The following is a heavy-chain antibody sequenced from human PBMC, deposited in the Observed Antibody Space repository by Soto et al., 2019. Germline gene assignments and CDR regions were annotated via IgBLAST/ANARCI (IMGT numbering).Heavy chain of an antibody. J-gene: IGHJ6*02. Sequence: QVQLQESGPGLVKPPETLSLTCAVSGGSIRPYYWSWIRQPPGKGLEWIGSIYYTGSTNYNPSLKSRVTISVDTSKNQFSLKVSSGTAADTAVYYCARGPSMDSYYYYGIDVWGQGTTVTVSS. CDR3: ARGPSMDSYYYYGIDV. CDR1: GGSIRPYY. V-gene: IGHV4-59*01. CDR2: IYYTGST. D-gene: IGHD3-10*01.